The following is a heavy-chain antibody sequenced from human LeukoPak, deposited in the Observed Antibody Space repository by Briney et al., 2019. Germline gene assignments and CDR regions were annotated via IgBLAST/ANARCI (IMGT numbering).Heavy chain of an antibody. D-gene: IGHD3-9*01. V-gene: IGHV4-61*02. CDR1: GGSISSGSYY. J-gene: IGHJ4*02. CDR3: ASSYYDILTGFDY. Sequence: PSETLSLTCTVSGGSISSGSYYWSWIRQPAGKGLEWIGRIYTSGSTNYNPSLKSRVTISVDTSKNQFSLKLSSVTAADTAVYYCASSYYDILTGFDYWGQGTLVTVSS. CDR2: IYTSGST.